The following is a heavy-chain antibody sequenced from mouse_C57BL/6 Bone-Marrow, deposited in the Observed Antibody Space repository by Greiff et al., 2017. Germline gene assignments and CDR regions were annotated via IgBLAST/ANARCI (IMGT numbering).Heavy chain of an antibody. CDR1: GYTFTSYW. V-gene: IGHV1-50*01. CDR3: ADGLGFAY. J-gene: IGHJ3*01. Sequence: QVQLQQPGAELVKPGASVKLSCKASGYTFTSYWMQWVKQRPGQGLEWIGEIDPSDSYTTYNQKFKGKATLTVDTSSSPAYMQLSSLTSEDSAVYYCADGLGFAYWGQGTLVTVSA. CDR2: IDPSDSYT.